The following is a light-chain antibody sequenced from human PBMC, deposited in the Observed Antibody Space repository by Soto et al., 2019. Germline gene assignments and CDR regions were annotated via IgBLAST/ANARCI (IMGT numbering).Light chain of an antibody. CDR1: SSDIGGYNF. J-gene: IGLJ1*01. V-gene: IGLV2-14*01. CDR3: TSYRTVSTYV. Sequence: QSALTQPASVSGSPGQSITIACTGTSSDIGGYNFVSWYQQHPGKAPKLLIYDVGNRPSGVSNRFSGSKSGNTASLTISGLQAEDEAHYYCTSYRTVSTYVFGTGTKRTVL. CDR2: DVG.